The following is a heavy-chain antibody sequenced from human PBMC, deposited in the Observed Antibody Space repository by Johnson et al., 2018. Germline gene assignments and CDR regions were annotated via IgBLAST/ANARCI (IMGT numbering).Heavy chain of an antibody. CDR3: ARDMVSGCHHDAFDI. CDR1: GFTFDDYG. Sequence: VQLVQSGGGVVRPGGSXRLSCAASGFTFDDYGMSWIRQAPGKGLEWVSGISWNSGSIGYADSVKGRFTISRDNAKNSLYLQMNSLRDEDTAVYYCARDMVSGCHHDAFDIWGQGTMGTVSS. J-gene: IGHJ3*02. CDR2: ISWNSGSI. V-gene: IGHV3-20*04. D-gene: IGHD3-10*01.